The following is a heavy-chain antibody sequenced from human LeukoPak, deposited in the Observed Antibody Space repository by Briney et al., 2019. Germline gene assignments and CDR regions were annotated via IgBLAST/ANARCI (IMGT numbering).Heavy chain of an antibody. V-gene: IGHV3-30*02. J-gene: IGHJ4*02. Sequence: GGSLRLSCAASGFTFSSYGMHWVRQAPGKGLEWVAVIWYGGSNKYYADSVKGRFTISRDNSKNTLYLQMNSLRAEDTAVYYCAKGGPDCTNGVCYLDYWGQGTLVTVSS. D-gene: IGHD2-8*01. CDR3: AKGGPDCTNGVCYLDY. CDR1: GFTFSSYG. CDR2: IWYGGSNK.